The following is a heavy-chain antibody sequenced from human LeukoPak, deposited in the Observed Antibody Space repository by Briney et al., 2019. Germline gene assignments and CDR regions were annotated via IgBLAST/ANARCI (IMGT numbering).Heavy chain of an antibody. J-gene: IGHJ4*02. CDR1: GDTFSSYA. V-gene: IGHV1-69*04. CDR3: ARGTMEHQLAY. CDR2: IIPNLGIA. Sequence: SVKVSCKASGDTFSSYAISWVRQAPGQGLEWMGRIIPNLGIANYAQKFQGRVTITADKSTSTAYMELSSLRSEDTAVYYCARGTMEHQLAYWRQGTLVTASS. D-gene: IGHD6-13*01.